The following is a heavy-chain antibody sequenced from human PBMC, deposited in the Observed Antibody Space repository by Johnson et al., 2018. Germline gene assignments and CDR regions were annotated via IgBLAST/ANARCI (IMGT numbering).Heavy chain of an antibody. J-gene: IGHJ6*02. Sequence: QVQLVESGAEVKKPGASVKVSCKASGGTFSSYAISWVRQAPGQGLEWMGGIIPIFGTANYAQKFQGRVPITADESTRPAYMELSSLRSEDTAVYYCARARSVAGKPLYYYYGMDVWGQGTTVTVSS. CDR3: ARARSVAGKPLYYYYGMDV. CDR1: GGTFSSYA. V-gene: IGHV1-69*01. D-gene: IGHD6-19*01. CDR2: IIPIFGTA.